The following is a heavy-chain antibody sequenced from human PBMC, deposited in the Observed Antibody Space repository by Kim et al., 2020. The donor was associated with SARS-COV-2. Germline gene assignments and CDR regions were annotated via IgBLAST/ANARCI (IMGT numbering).Heavy chain of an antibody. D-gene: IGHD3-10*01. V-gene: IGHV3-48*01. CDR3: ASLGASVEY. Sequence: SNTIYYTDSVKGRLTYSKDNAKNSLYLQVNSLGAEDTAVYYCASLGASVEYWGQGTLVTVSS. J-gene: IGHJ4*02. CDR2: SNTI.